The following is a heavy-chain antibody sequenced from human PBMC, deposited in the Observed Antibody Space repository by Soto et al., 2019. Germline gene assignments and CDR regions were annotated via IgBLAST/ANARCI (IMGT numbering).Heavy chain of an antibody. CDR2: INHSGST. CDR1: GGSFSGYY. Sequence: QVQLQQWGAGLLKPSETLSLTCAVYGGSFSGYYWSWIRQPPGKGLEWIGEINHSGSTNYNPSLKSRVTISVDPSKNQFSLKLSSVTAADTAVYYCARGRINYDYVWGSYRRPYYFDYWGQGTLVTVSS. J-gene: IGHJ4*02. V-gene: IGHV4-34*01. D-gene: IGHD3-16*02. CDR3: ARGRINYDYVWGSYRRPYYFDY.